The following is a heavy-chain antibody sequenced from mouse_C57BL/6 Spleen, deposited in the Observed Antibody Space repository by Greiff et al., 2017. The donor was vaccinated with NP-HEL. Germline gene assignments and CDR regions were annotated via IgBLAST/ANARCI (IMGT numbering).Heavy chain of an antibody. CDR1: GYTFTSYW. Sequence: VQLQQSGAELVKPGASVKLSCKASGYTFTSYWMHWVKQRPGQGLEWIGMIHPNSGSTNYNEKFKSKATLTVDKSSSTAYMQLSSLTSEDSAVYYCANYYGSSPPWFAYWGQGTLVTVSA. V-gene: IGHV1-64*01. J-gene: IGHJ3*01. CDR2: IHPNSGST. D-gene: IGHD1-1*01. CDR3: ANYYGSSPPWFAY.